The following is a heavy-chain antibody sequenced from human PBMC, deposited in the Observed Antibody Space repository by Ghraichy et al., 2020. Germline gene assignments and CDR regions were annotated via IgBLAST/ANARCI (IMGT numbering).Heavy chain of an antibody. V-gene: IGHV3-23*01. D-gene: IGHD3-22*01. CDR3: AKDVPYYYDSSGYSNPFDY. CDR2: ISGSGGST. CDR1: GFTFSSYA. J-gene: IGHJ4*02. Sequence: GVSLRLSCAASGFTFSSYAMSWVRQAPGKGLEWVSAISGSGGSTYYADSVKGRFTISRDNSKNTLYLQMNSLRAEDTAVYYCAKDVPYYYDSSGYSNPFDYWGQGTLVTVSS.